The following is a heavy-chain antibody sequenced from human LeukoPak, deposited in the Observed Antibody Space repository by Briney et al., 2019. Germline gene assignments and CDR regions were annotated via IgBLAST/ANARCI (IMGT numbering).Heavy chain of an antibody. J-gene: IGHJ4*02. V-gene: IGHV3-21*01. CDR3: ARDPNYDSSGYPFDY. Sequence: TGGSLRLSCAASGFTFNAYSMNWVRQAPGKGLEWVSAISNTGSSIYYTDSVKGRFTISRDNAKNTLYLQMNSLRADDTAVYYCARDPNYDSSGYPFDYWGQGTLVTVSS. CDR2: ISNTGSSI. CDR1: GFTFNAYS. D-gene: IGHD3-22*01.